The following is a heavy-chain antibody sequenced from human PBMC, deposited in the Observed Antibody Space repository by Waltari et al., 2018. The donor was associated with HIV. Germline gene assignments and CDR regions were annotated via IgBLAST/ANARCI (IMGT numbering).Heavy chain of an antibody. CDR2: ISGYNGDT. D-gene: IGHD3-22*01. J-gene: IGHJ4*02. CDR1: GYNFTNYG. Sequence: QVHLVQSGAELRKPGASVTVSCKASGYNFTNYGITWWRQAPGQGLEWMGWISGYNGDTKYAQKVRGRVTMTTDTSTSTAYLEMGSLRFDDTAVYYCARDHYYGSSGYYSDYWGQGTLVTVSS. V-gene: IGHV1-18*01. CDR3: ARDHYYGSSGYYSDY.